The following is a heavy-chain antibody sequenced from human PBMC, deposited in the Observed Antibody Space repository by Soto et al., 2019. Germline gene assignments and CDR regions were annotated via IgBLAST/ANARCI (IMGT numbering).Heavy chain of an antibody. CDR1: GGSISSSSYY. CDR2: IYYSGST. CDR3: ARHSGYYFDY. D-gene: IGHD1-26*01. Sequence: SETLSLTCTVSGGSISSSSYYWGWIRQPPGKGLEWIGSIYYSGSTYYNPSLKSRVTISVDTSKNQFSLKLSSVTAADTAVYYCARHSGYYFDYWGQGTLVTVSS. J-gene: IGHJ4*02. V-gene: IGHV4-39*01.